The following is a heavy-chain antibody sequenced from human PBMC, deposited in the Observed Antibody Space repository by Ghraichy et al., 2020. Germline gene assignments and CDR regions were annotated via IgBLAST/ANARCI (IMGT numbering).Heavy chain of an antibody. J-gene: IGHJ6*02. Sequence: GGSLRLSCVGSGFTLSSYYMNWVRQSPGRGLEWVSYITSSSRTISYADSVKGRFTISRDNAQNSLYLQMNSLRDEDTAVYYCARGSRVVRFYYYDGMDVWGQGTTVTVSS. CDR1: GFTLSSYY. CDR2: ITSSSRTI. CDR3: ARGSRVVRFYYYDGMDV. D-gene: IGHD4-23*01. V-gene: IGHV3-48*02.